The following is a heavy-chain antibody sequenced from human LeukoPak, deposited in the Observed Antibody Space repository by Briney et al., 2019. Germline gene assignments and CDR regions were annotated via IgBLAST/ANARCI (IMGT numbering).Heavy chain of an antibody. D-gene: IGHD4-17*01. Sequence: SETLSLTCTVSGGSVSSGSYYWSWIRQPPGKGLEWIGDIDYSGSTNYNPSLKSRVTISVDTSKNQFSLKLSSVTAADTAVYYCARETYGRYFDYWGQGTLVTVSS. CDR2: IDYSGST. V-gene: IGHV4-61*01. CDR3: ARETYGRYFDY. J-gene: IGHJ4*02. CDR1: GGSVSSGSYY.